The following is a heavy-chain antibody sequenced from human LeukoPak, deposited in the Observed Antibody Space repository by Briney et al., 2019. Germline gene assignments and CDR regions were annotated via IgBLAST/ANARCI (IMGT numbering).Heavy chain of an antibody. D-gene: IGHD4-17*01. Sequence: PSETLSLTCTVSGGSMSSSSYYWGWIRQPPGKGLEWIGSIYYSGSAYYNPSLKSRVTISVDTSKNQFSLKLSSVTAADTAVYYCARLPTVTFFDYWGQGTLVTVSS. V-gene: IGHV4-39*01. CDR2: IYYSGSA. CDR1: GGSMSSSSYY. J-gene: IGHJ4*02. CDR3: ARLPTVTFFDY.